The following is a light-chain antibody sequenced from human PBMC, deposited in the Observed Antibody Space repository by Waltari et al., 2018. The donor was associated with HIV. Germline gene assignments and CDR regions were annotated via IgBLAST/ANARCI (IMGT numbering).Light chain of an antibody. CDR1: SSDVGVYNY. CDR2: EVS. V-gene: IGLV2-14*01. Sequence: QSALTQPASVSGSPGQSITISCTGPSSDVGVYNYVSWYQQHPGKAPKRMIYEVSNRPSGVSNRFAYSKSGNTASLTISGLQAEDEAYYYCSSYTTRNTRVFGGGTTLTVL. J-gene: IGLJ3*02. CDR3: SSYTTRNTRV.